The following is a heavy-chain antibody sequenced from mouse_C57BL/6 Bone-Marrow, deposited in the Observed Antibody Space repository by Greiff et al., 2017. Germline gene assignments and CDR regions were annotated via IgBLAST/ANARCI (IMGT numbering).Heavy chain of an antibody. CDR1: GFTFSDYG. D-gene: IGHD1-1*01. Sequence: EVNVVESGGGLVKPGGSLKLSCAASGFTFSDYGMHWVRQAPEKGLEWVAYISSGSSTIYYADTVKGRFTISRDNAKNTLFLQMTSLRSEDTSMYYCARGSSYGVAVYWGQGTLVTVSA. J-gene: IGHJ3*01. CDR3: ARGSSYGVAVY. CDR2: ISSGSSTI. V-gene: IGHV5-17*01.